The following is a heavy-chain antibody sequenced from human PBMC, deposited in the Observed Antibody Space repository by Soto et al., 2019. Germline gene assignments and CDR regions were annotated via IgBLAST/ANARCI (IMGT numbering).Heavy chain of an antibody. V-gene: IGHV1-18*01. D-gene: IGHD5-12*01. CDR3: ARSPRGAMATD. CDR2: INTYNGNT. Sequence: QVQLVQSGPEVKKPGASVKVSCKASGYTFINYAITWVRQAPGQGLEWMGWINTYNGNTNYAENLQGRATMTTDTSTTTAYMEVRSLRSDDAAVYYCARSPRGAMATDWGQGTLVTVSS. CDR1: GYTFINYA. J-gene: IGHJ4*02.